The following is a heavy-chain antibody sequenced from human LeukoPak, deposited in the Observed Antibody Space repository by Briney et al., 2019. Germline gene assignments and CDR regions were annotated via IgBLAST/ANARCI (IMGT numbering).Heavy chain of an antibody. V-gene: IGHV6-1*01. CDR1: GDSVSSNSAA. J-gene: IGHJ4*02. CDR2: TYYRSKWYN. D-gene: IGHD3-3*01. Sequence: SQTLSLTCAISGDSVSSNSAAWNWIRQSPSRGLEWLGRTYYRSKWYNDYAVSVKSRITINPDTSKNQFSLQLNSVTPEDTAVYYCARGRYPRFLEWLPLVRYFDYWGQGTLVTVSS. CDR3: ARGRYPRFLEWLPLVRYFDY.